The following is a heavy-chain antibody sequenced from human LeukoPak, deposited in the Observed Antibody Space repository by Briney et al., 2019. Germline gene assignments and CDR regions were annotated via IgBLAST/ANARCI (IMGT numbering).Heavy chain of an antibody. CDR1: GASVSNNSYY. D-gene: IGHD5-12*01. CDR2: IYYSGST. Sequence: PSETLSLTCTVSGASVSNNSYYWGWIRQPPGKGLEWIASIYYSGSTYYNPSLKSRVTISVDTSKNHLSLILSSVTAADTAVYYCAPGGYIGYGHAFDIWGQGTMVTVSS. CDR3: APGGYIGYGHAFDI. J-gene: IGHJ3*02. V-gene: IGHV4-39*07.